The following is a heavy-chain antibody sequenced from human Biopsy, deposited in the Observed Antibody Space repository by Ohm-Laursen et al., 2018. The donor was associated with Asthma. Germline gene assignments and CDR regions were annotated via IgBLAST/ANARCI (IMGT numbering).Heavy chain of an antibody. Sequence: GASVKVSCKSLGGTLNTYVIGWVRQAPGQGLEWMGGINSVFGTTTYPQKFQDRVTITADDSTSTVYMELSGLRSEDTAVYYCARKAGSCISRTCYSLDFWGQGTLVTVSS. V-gene: IGHV1-69*13. CDR1: GGTLNTYV. J-gene: IGHJ4*02. D-gene: IGHD2-2*01. CDR3: ARKAGSCISRTCYSLDF. CDR2: INSVFGTT.